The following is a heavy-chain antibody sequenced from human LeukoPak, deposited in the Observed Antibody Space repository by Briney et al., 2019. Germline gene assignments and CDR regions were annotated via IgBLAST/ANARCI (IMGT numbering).Heavy chain of an antibody. CDR1: GGSISSYY. D-gene: IGHD5-18*01. Sequence: SETLSLTCTVSGGSISSYYWGWIRQPPGKGLEWIGYIYYSGSTNYNPSLKSRVTISVDTSKNQFSLKLSSVTAADTAVYYCARHGVYSYGLFDYWGQGTLVTVSS. CDR2: IYYSGST. J-gene: IGHJ4*02. CDR3: ARHGVYSYGLFDY. V-gene: IGHV4-59*08.